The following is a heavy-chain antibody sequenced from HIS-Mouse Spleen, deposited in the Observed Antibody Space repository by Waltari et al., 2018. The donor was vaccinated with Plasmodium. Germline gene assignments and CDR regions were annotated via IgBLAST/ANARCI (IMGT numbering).Heavy chain of an antibody. J-gene: IGHJ4*02. CDR3: AKEVLGYYDFWSRPDY. CDR2: KSNDGSNK. V-gene: IGHV3-30*18. CDR1: GFTFSSYG. D-gene: IGHD3-3*01. Sequence: QVQLVESGGGVVQPGRSLRLSCAASGFTFSSYGMHWVRQGPGKGLEWVAVKSNDGSNKYDADSVKGRFTISRDNSKNTLYLQMNSLRAEDTAVYYCAKEVLGYYDFWSRPDYWGQGTLVTVSS.